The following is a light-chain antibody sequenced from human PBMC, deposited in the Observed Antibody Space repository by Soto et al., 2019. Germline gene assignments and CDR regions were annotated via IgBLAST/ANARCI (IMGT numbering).Light chain of an antibody. CDR1: QSVSSN. CDR3: QQYGSSPLT. CDR2: GAS. J-gene: IGKJ4*01. Sequence: EIVMMQSPATLSVSPGERATLSCRASQSVSSNLAWYQQKRGQAPRIXIYGASTRATGIPVRFSGSGSGTEFTLTISSLQSEDFAVYYCQQYGSSPLTFGGGTQVDIK. V-gene: IGKV3D-15*02.